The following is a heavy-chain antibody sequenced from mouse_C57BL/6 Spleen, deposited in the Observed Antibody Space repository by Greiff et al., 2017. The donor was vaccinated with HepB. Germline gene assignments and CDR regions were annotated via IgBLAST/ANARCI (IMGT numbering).Heavy chain of an antibody. J-gene: IGHJ1*03. Sequence: QVTLKVSGPGILQSSQTLSLTCSFSGFSLSTSGMGVSWIRQPSGKGLEWLAHIYWDDDKRYNPSLKSRLTISKDTSRNQVFLKITSVDTADTATYYCARAYDGYSYWYFDVWGTGTTVTVSS. CDR3: ARAYDGYSYWYFDV. D-gene: IGHD2-3*01. CDR1: GFSLSTSGMG. CDR2: IYWDDDK. V-gene: IGHV8-12*01.